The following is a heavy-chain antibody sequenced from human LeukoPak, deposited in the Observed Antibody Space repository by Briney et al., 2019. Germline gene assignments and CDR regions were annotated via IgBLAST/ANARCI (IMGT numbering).Heavy chain of an antibody. V-gene: IGHV3-23*03. Sequence: GGSLRLSCAASGFTFSSYAMSWVRQAPGKGLEWVSVIYSGGSTYYADSVKGRFTISRDISKSTLYLQMNSLRAEDTAVYYCARDLSVGALDICGQGTMVTVSS. D-gene: IGHD1-26*01. CDR1: GFTFSSYA. CDR3: ARDLSVGALDI. CDR2: IYSGGST. J-gene: IGHJ3*02.